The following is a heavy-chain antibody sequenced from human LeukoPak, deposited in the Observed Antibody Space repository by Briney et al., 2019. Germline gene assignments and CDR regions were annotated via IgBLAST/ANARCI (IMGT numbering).Heavy chain of an antibody. J-gene: IGHJ4*02. CDR3: AKGSHFDN. CDR2: ISRTTGTT. V-gene: IGHV3-23*01. Sequence: PGGSLRLSCAASGFTFSDNAMSWVRQAPGKGLEWVSTISRTTGTTYYADSVKGRFTISRANSKNTVSLQVNSLRAEDTAVYYCAKGSHFDNCGQGTLVTVSS. CDR1: GFTFSDNA.